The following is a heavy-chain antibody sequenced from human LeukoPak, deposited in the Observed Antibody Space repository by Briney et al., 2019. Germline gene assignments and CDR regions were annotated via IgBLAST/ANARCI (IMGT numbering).Heavy chain of an antibody. Sequence: PSETLSLTCTVSGGSISSYFWTWIRQPAGKGLEWVGHIYTSGFTTYNPSLMSRLTMSVDTSKNQFSLKLSSVTAADTAVYYCAREEAAAGRSIDYWGQGTLATVSS. CDR1: GGSISSYF. J-gene: IGHJ4*02. D-gene: IGHD6-13*01. CDR2: IYTSGFT. CDR3: AREEAAAGRSIDY. V-gene: IGHV4-4*07.